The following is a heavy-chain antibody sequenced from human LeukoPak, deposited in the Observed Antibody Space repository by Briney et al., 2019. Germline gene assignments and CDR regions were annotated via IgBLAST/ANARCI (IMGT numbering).Heavy chain of an antibody. CDR1: GYTFTSYG. Sequence: ASVKVSCKASGYTFTSYGISWVRQAPGQALEWMGWISAYNGNTNYAQKLQGRVTMTTDTSTSTANMELKSLRSDDTAVYYCARETLVRGLPPPYYFDYWGQGTLVTVSS. D-gene: IGHD3-10*01. V-gene: IGHV1-18*01. CDR2: ISAYNGNT. CDR3: ARETLVRGLPPPYYFDY. J-gene: IGHJ4*02.